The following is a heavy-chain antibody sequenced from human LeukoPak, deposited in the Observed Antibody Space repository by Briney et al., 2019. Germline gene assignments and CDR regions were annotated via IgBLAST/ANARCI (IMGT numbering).Heavy chain of an antibody. V-gene: IGHV5-51*01. CDR1: GYSFTNFW. CDR3: ARLNGGANLLGDALDV. D-gene: IGHD4/OR15-4a*01. Sequence: GESLKISCKGSGYSFTNFWIGWVRQMPGKGLEWMGIIYPGDSKTRYSPSFQGQVTISADKSVTTAYLQWSSLKASDTAMYFCARLNGGANLLGDALDVWGQGTMVTVSS. J-gene: IGHJ3*01. CDR2: IYPGDSKT.